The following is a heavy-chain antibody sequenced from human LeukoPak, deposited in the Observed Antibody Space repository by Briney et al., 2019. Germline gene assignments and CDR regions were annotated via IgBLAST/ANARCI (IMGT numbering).Heavy chain of an antibody. V-gene: IGHV4-34*01. CDR3: ARSVAGYFDY. D-gene: IGHD6-19*01. CDR1: GGSIRGGYY. Sequence: PSETLSLTCGVYGGSIRGGYYWSWIRQPPGKGLEWIGEINHRGSTNYNPSLKSRVTTSLDTSKNQFSLEVTSVTAADTAMYFCARSVAGYFDYWGQGTLVTVSS. CDR2: INHRGST. J-gene: IGHJ4*02.